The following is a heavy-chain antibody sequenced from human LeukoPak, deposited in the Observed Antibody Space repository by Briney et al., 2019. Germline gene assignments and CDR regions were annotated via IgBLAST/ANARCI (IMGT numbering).Heavy chain of an antibody. CDR1: GFTFSSYS. CDR2: ISDSGGST. Sequence: PGGSLRLSCAASGFTFSSYSMNWVRQAPGKGLEWVAGISDSGGSTNYADSVKGRFTISRDNPKNTLYLQMNSLRAEDTAVYFCAKRGVVIRVILVGFHKAAYYFGSWGQGALVTVSS. V-gene: IGHV3-23*01. J-gene: IGHJ4*02. CDR3: AKRGVVIRVILVGFHKAAYYFGS. D-gene: IGHD3/OR15-3a*01.